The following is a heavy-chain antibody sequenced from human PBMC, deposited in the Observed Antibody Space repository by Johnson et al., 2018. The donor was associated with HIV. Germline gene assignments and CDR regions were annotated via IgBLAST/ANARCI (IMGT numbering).Heavy chain of an antibody. CDR2: IYSSGST. Sequence: VQLVESGGGVVQPGRSLRLSCAASGFTFSSYGMHWVRQAPGKGLEWVSVIYSSGSTYYADSVKGRFTFSRDNSKNTVYLQMNSLRAEDTAVYYCASQMIALDAFDIWGQGTMVTVSS. J-gene: IGHJ3*02. CDR3: ASQMIALDAFDI. V-gene: IGHV3-66*04. D-gene: IGHD3-22*01. CDR1: GFTFSSYG.